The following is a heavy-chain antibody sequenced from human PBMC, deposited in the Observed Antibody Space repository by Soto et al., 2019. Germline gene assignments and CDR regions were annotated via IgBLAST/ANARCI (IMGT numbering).Heavy chain of an antibody. CDR2: IYHSGST. CDR1: GGSISSSNW. J-gene: IGHJ6*02. Sequence: PSETLSLTCAVSGGSISSSNWWSWVRQPPGKGLEWIGEIYHSGSTNYNPSLKSRVTISVDKSKNQFSLKLSSVTAADTAVYYCARAHFIVVVPAAIIDHYYGMDVWGQGTTVT. CDR3: ARAHFIVVVPAAIIDHYYGMDV. V-gene: IGHV4-4*02. D-gene: IGHD2-2*01.